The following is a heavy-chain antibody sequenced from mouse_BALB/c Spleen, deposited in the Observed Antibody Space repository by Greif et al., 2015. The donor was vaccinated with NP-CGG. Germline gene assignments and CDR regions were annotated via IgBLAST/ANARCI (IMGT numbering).Heavy chain of an antibody. J-gene: IGHJ2*01. Sequence: VQLQQSGAELIKPGTSVKVSCKASGYAFTNYLIEWVKQRPGQGLEWIGVINPGSGGTNYNEKFKGKATVTADKSSSTAYMQLNSLTSDDSAVFFCARGTTATRFDYWGQGTTLTVSS. V-gene: IGHV1-54*01. D-gene: IGHD1-2*01. CDR3: ARGTTATRFDY. CDR2: INPGSGGT. CDR1: GYAFTNYL.